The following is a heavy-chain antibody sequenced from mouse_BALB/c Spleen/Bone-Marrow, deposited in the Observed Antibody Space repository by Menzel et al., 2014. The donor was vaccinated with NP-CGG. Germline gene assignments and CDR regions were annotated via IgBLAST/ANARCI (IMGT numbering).Heavy chain of an antibody. V-gene: IGHV1-69*02. Sequence: QVQLKDSGAELVKPGASVKLSCKASGYTYTSYWMHWVKQRPGQGLEWIGEIDPSDSYTNYNQKFKGKATLTVDKSSSTAYMRLSSLTSEDSAVYYCATARATSYAMDYWGQGTSVTVSS. D-gene: IGHD3-1*01. CDR1: GYTYTSYW. CDR2: IDPSDSYT. CDR3: ATARATSYAMDY. J-gene: IGHJ4*01.